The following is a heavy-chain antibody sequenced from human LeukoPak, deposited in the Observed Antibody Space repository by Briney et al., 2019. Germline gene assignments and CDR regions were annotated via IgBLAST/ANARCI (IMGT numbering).Heavy chain of an antibody. Sequence: GGTLRLSCAASGFTFSSYGMSWVRQAPGKGLEWVSAISGSGGSTYYADSVKGRFTISRDNSKNTLYLQMNSLRAEDTAVYYCARAPREGYYDSSGYLGPLNYWGQGTLVTVSS. D-gene: IGHD3-22*01. J-gene: IGHJ4*02. CDR3: ARAPREGYYDSSGYLGPLNY. V-gene: IGHV3-23*01. CDR1: GFTFSSYG. CDR2: ISGSGGST.